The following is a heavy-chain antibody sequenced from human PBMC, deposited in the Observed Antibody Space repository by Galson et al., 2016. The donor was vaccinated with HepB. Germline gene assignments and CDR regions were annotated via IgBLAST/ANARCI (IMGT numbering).Heavy chain of an antibody. CDR1: GFTFINYG. V-gene: IGHV3-53*04. D-gene: IGHD6-13*01. CDR2: IYSSEHS. CDR3: ARGAGYSSSWYAAGRAFDI. Sequence: SLRLSCAASGFTFINYGLHWVRQAPGKGLECVSVIYSSEHSYYAGPVNGRLTISRHNSRNTLYLQMNSLRAEDTALYYCARGAGYSSSWYAAGRAFDIWGQGTVVTVSS. J-gene: IGHJ3*02.